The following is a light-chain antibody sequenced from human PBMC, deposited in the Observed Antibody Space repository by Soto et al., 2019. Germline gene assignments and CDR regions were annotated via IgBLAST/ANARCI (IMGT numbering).Light chain of an antibody. CDR1: NIGSKS. CDR2: DDS. V-gene: IGLV3-21*02. CDR3: QVWDSSSDHVV. Sequence: SYELTQPPSVSVAPGQTARITCGGNNIGSKSVHWYQQKPGQAPVLVAYDDSDRPSGIPERFSGSNSGNTATLTISRVEAGDEADYYCQVWDSSSDHVVFGGGTKVTVL. J-gene: IGLJ2*01.